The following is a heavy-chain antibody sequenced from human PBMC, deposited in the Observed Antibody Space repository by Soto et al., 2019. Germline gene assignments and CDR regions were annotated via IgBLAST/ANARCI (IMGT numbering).Heavy chain of an antibody. J-gene: IGHJ6*02. D-gene: IGHD3-22*01. CDR1: GYTLTELS. CDR3: ATAEAPQGRVARIGVYYYYCIDV. CDR2: FDPEDGET. V-gene: IGHV1-24*01. Sequence: ASVQVSCTVSGYTLTELSMHWVRQAPGEGLEWMGGFDPEDGETIYAQKFQGRVTMTEDTSTDTAYMELSSLRSEDTAVYYCATAEAPQGRVARIGVYYYYCIDVWG.